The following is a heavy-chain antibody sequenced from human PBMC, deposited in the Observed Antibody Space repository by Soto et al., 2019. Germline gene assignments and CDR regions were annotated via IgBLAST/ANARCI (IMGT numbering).Heavy chain of an antibody. CDR2: IYPGDSDT. Sequence: GESLKISCLGSGYSFNTFWIGWVRQMPGKGLEWMGIIYPGDSDTRYSPSFEGQVTLSVDRSISTAYLQWSSLKASDTAIYYCATSTVSYVDIVSSTTRGYFDHWGQGTLVTVSS. J-gene: IGHJ4*02. V-gene: IGHV5-51*01. CDR3: ATSTVSYVDIVSSTTRGYFDH. D-gene: IGHD5-12*01. CDR1: GYSFNTFW.